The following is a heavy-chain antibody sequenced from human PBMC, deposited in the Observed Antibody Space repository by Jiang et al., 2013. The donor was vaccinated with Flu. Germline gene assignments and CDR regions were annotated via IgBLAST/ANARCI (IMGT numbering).Heavy chain of an antibody. CDR2: ISAYNGNT. J-gene: IGHJ6*01. Sequence: GASVKVSCKASGYTFTSYGISWVRQAPGQGLEWMGWISAYNGNTNYAQKLQGRVTMTTDTSTSTAYMELRSLRSDDTAVYYCARVSDYGSGSYYYILGYYYYYGMDVWGQGTTVTVSS. D-gene: IGHD3-10*01. V-gene: IGHV1-18*01. CDR1: GYTFTSYG. CDR3: ARVSDYGSGSYYYILGYYYYYGMDV.